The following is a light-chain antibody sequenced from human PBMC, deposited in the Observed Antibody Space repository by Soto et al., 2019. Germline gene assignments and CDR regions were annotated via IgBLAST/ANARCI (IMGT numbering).Light chain of an antibody. V-gene: IGKV1-17*03. CDR3: VQKNRYPWT. Sequence: DIQMTQSPSAMSASVGDRVTITCRASQGINNYLAWFQQRPGKVPQRLIYGASRLQSGVASRFSGSASGTEFTLTLSSRQSEDSATYYCVQKNRYPWTFGPGKTVDIK. J-gene: IGKJ1*01. CDR1: QGINNY. CDR2: GAS.